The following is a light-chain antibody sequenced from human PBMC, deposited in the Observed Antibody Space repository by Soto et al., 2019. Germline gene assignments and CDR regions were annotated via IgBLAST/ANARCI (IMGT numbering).Light chain of an antibody. CDR2: EVS. V-gene: IGKV2D-29*01. Sequence: DVVMSQTQLSVPVTPGQPAPIPCRPSQSFLHSDGKTYLYWYLQKPGQPPHLLIYEVSNRFSGVPDRFSGSGSGTDFTLKISRAEAEDVGVYYCMQSIQLPLTFGGGTKVDI. CDR1: QSFLHSDGKTY. J-gene: IGKJ4*01. CDR3: MQSIQLPLT.